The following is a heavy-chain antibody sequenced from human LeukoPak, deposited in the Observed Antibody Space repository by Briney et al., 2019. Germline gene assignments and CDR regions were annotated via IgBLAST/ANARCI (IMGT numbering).Heavy chain of an antibody. CDR2: IKQDGSEK. V-gene: IGHV3-7*01. CDR1: GFTFGDYA. CDR3: ARGGHKGYYYMDV. J-gene: IGHJ6*03. Sequence: PGGSLRLSCTASGFTFGDYATSWVRQAPGKGLEWVANIKQDGSEKYYVDSVKGRFTISRDNAKNSLYLQMNSLRAEDTAVYYCARGGHKGYYYMDVWGKGTTVTISS.